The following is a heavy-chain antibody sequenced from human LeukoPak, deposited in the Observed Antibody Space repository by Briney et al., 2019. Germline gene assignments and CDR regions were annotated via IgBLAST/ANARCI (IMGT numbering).Heavy chain of an antibody. D-gene: IGHD6-13*01. CDR3: ARDSSGIADY. CDR1: RFTFSSYS. V-gene: IGHV3-21*01. CDR2: ISSSSSYI. J-gene: IGHJ4*02. Sequence: GGSLRLSCAASRFTFSSYSTNWVRQAPGKGLEWVSSISSSSSYIYYADSVKGRFTISRDNAKNSLYLQMNSLRAEDTAVYYCARDSSGIADYWGQGTLVTVSS.